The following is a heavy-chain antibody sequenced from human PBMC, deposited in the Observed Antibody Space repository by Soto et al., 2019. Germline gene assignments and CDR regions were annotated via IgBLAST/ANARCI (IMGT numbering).Heavy chain of an antibody. D-gene: IGHD2-15*01. CDR2: LSSSGRST. V-gene: IGHV3-23*01. CDR3: GQGAPRVRTGYFDP. Sequence: GKGLEWVSALSSSGRSTYYADSVKGRFTISRDNSKNTLYLQMNSLSADDTVVYCGGQGAPRVRTGYFDPSGQGTRLTVSS. J-gene: IGHJ5*02.